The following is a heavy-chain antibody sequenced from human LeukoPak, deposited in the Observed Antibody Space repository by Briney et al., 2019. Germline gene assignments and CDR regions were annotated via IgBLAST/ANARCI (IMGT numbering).Heavy chain of an antibody. CDR2: ISSSSSYI. V-gene: IGHV3-21*01. CDR3: ARGRSGWSPPIDY. J-gene: IGHJ4*02. CDR1: GFTFSSYS. Sequence: GGSLRLSCAAPGFTFSSYSMNWVRQAPGKGLEWVSSISSSSSYIYYADSVKGRFTISRDNAKNSLYLQMNSLRAEDTAVYYCARGRSGWSPPIDYWGQGTLVTVSS. D-gene: IGHD6-19*01.